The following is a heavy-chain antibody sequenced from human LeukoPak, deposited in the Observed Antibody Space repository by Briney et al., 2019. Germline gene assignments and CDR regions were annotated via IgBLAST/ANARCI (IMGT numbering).Heavy chain of an antibody. J-gene: IGHJ4*02. Sequence: GGSLRLSCAASGFTFSTYWMSWVRQAPGEGLEWVANINQDGSEKYYVDSVKGRFTISRDNAKDPLYLQMNSLGAEGTAVYYCARYTRPFDYWGQGTLVTVSS. CDR2: INQDGSEK. V-gene: IGHV3-7*01. CDR3: ARYTRPFDY. CDR1: GFTFSTYW. D-gene: IGHD1-1*01.